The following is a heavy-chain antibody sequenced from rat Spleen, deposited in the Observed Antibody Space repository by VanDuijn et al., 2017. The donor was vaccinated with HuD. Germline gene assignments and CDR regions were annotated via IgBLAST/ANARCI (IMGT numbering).Heavy chain of an antibody. Sequence: EVQLQESGPGLVKPSQSLSLTCSVTGYSITSAYRWNWIRQFPGDKLEWMGYINSAGNANYNPSLKSRISITRDTSKNQFFLQVNSLSTEDTATYYCARAIPGYVMDAWGQGASVTVSS. D-gene: IGHD1-4*01. CDR2: INSAGNA. CDR1: GYSITSAYR. CDR3: ARAIPGYVMDA. J-gene: IGHJ4*01. V-gene: IGHV3-3*01.